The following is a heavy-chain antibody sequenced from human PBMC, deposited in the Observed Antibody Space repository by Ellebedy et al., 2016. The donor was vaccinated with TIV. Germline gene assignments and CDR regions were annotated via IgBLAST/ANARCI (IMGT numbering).Heavy chain of an antibody. D-gene: IGHD6-19*01. CDR1: GVSFNNYY. Sequence: MPSETLSLTCAVYGVSFNNYYWSWIRQTPGKGLEWIGYIYYGGGINYNPSLKGRVTLSLDTSKNHFSLNLTSVTAADTAVYYCARPYGSGWLGRSAFDIWGQGTLVTVSS. V-gene: IGHV4-59*12. CDR3: ARPYGSGWLGRSAFDI. CDR2: IYYGGGI. J-gene: IGHJ3*02.